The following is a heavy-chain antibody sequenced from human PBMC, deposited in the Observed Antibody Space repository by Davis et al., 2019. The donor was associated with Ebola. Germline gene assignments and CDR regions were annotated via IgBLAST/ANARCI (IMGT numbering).Heavy chain of an antibody. V-gene: IGHV4-30-4*08. CDR2: IYNSGST. Sequence: PSETLSLTCTVSGGSISSSGYYWGWIRQPPGKGLEWIGYIYNSGSTSYNPSLKSRVTISVDTSRNHFSLKLNSVTAADSAVYYCVGTTMITVYWGQGTLVSVSS. J-gene: IGHJ4*02. CDR3: VGTTMITVY. D-gene: IGHD3-16*01. CDR1: GGSISSSGYY.